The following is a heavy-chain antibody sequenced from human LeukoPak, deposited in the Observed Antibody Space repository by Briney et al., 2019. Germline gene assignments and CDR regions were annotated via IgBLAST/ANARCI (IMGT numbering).Heavy chain of an antibody. CDR1: GGSISSYY. V-gene: IGHV4-59*01. Sequence: SETLSLTCTVSGGSISSYYWSWIRQPPGKGLEWIGYIYYSGSTNYNPSLKSRVTISVDTSKNQFSLKLSSVTAADTAVYYCARVLESGGSCYAFDYWGQGTLVTVSS. CDR3: ARVLESGGSCYAFDY. D-gene: IGHD2-15*01. CDR2: IYYSGST. J-gene: IGHJ4*02.